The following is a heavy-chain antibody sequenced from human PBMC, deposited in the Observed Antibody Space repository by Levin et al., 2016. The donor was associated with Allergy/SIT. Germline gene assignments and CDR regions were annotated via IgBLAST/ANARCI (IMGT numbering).Heavy chain of an antibody. D-gene: IGHD1-1*01. CDR1: GYTFTGYY. V-gene: IGHV1-2*02. CDR3: VRDLTNDNVDPY. J-gene: IGHJ4*02. Sequence: ASVKVSCKASGYTFTGYYIHWVRQAPGQGLEWMGCINSNNGDTIYAQKFQGRVTMTRDTSITTAYMELSSLRSDDTAIYYCVRDLTNDNVDPYWGPGTLVTVSS. CDR2: INSNNGDT.